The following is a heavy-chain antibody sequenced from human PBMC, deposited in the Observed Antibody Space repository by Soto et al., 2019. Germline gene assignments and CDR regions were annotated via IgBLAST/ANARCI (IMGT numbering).Heavy chain of an antibody. D-gene: IGHD6-6*01. V-gene: IGHV1-69*13. Sequence: GASVKVSCKASGGTFSSYAISWVRQAPGQGLEWMGGIIPIFGTANYAQKFQGRVTITADESTSTAYMELSSLRSEDTAVYYCARDMYERAALSTYYYGMDVWGQGTTVTVSS. J-gene: IGHJ6*02. CDR3: ARDMYERAALSTYYYGMDV. CDR2: IIPIFGTA. CDR1: GGTFSSYA.